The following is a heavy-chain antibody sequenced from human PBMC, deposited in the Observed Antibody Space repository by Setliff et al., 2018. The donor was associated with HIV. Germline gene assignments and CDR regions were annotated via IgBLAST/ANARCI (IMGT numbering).Heavy chain of an antibody. CDR1: GFTFDDYA. Sequence: GGSLRLSCAASGFTFDDYAMHWVRQLPGKGLKWVSGITWDNVIIGYADSVKGRFTISRDNAKNSLYLQMNSLRAEDTAVYYCATIWMRGAYFDYWGQGTLVTVSS. CDR3: ATIWMRGAYFDY. V-gene: IGHV3-9*01. CDR2: ITWDNVII. D-gene: IGHD3-3*01. J-gene: IGHJ4*02.